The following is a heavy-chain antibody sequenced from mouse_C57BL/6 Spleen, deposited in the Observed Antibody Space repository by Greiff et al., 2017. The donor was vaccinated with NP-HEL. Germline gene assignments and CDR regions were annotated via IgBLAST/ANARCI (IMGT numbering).Heavy chain of an antibody. J-gene: IGHJ1*03. V-gene: IGHV7-3*01. CDR2: IRNKANGYTT. Sequence: DVKLVESGGGLVQPGGSLSLSCAASGFTFTDYYMSWVRQPPGKALEWLGFIRNKANGYTTEYSASVKGRFTISRDNSQSILYLQMNALRAEDSATYCCARYSNWYFDVWGTGTTVTVSS. CDR3: ARYSNWYFDV. CDR1: GFTFTDYY.